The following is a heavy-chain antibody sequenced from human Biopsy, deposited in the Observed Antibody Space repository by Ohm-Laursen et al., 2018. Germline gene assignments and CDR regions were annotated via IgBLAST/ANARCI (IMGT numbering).Heavy chain of an antibody. CDR3: ARDRSGLTLTTLDF. V-gene: IGHV3-9*01. CDR2: INWNSGDI. D-gene: IGHD6-25*01. J-gene: IGHJ4*01. CDR1: GFIFANYG. Sequence: RSLRLSCAASGFIFANYGMHWVRQAPGKGLEWVSGINWNSGDIVYADSVKGRFTISRDNAKNSLSLQMNSLRAEDTALYYCARDRSGLTLTTLDFWGHGTLVTVSS.